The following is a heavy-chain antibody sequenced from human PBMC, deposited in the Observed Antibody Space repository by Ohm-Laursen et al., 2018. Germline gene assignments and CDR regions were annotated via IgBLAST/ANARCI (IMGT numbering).Heavy chain of an antibody. D-gene: IGHD3-22*01. CDR1: GFTFSSYG. J-gene: IGHJ4*02. Sequence: SLRLSCAASGFTFSSYGMRWVRQAPGKGLEWVAVIWYDGSNKYYADSVKGRFTISRDNSKNTLYLQMNSLRAEDTAVYYCARDQSVVVITGFDYWGQGTLVTVSS. CDR2: IWYDGSNK. CDR3: ARDQSVVVITGFDY. V-gene: IGHV3-33*08.